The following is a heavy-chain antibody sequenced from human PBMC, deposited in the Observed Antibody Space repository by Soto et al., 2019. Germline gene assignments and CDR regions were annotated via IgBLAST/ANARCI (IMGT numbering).Heavy chain of an antibody. V-gene: IGHV4-59*01. CDR2: IYYSGST. CDR3: ARGYCTGGTCYRFNFDN. D-gene: IGHD2-15*01. Sequence: SETLSLSCTVSGVSISSYYWSWIRQPPGKGLEWIGYIYYSGSTNYNPSLKSRVTISVDTSKNQFSLKLSSVTAADTAVYYCARGYCTGGTCYRFNFDNWGQGTLVTVS. J-gene: IGHJ4*02. CDR1: GVSISSYY.